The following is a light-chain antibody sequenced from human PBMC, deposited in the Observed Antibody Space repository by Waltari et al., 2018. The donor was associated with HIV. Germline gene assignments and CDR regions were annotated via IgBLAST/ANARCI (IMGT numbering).Light chain of an antibody. CDR1: SLRTYY. J-gene: IGLJ2*01. CDR2: GNN. V-gene: IGLV3-19*01. Sequence: SSELTQDHAVSVALGQTVRITCQGDSLRTYYATWYRQKPGQAPVLVVYGNNTRPSGIPDRFSGSSSGDTASLTITATQAEDEADYYCNSRDSSGNLVVFGGGTKLTVL. CDR3: NSRDSSGNLVV.